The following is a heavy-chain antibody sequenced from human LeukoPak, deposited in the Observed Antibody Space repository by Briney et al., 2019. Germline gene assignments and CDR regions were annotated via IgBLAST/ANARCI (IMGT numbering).Heavy chain of an antibody. Sequence: ASVKVSCKASGYTFTSYYMHWVRQAPGQGLEWMGIINPSGGSTSYAQKFQGRVTMTRDMSTSTVYMELSSLRSEDTAVYYCARSRGRSTSRIVELWFDPWGQGTLATVSS. CDR1: GYTFTSYY. D-gene: IGHD2-2*01. V-gene: IGHV1-46*01. CDR2: INPSGGST. J-gene: IGHJ5*02. CDR3: ARSRGRSTSRIVELWFDP.